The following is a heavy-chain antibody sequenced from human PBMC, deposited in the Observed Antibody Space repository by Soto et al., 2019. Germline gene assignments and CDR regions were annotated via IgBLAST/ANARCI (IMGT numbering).Heavy chain of an antibody. CDR2: ISGYNGKT. D-gene: IGHD6-19*01. J-gene: IGHJ6*02. CDR3: VREFWQSLVHYHYGMAV. V-gene: IGHV1-18*04. CDR1: GYPFSSYG. Sequence: VASVKVSCKTSGYPFSSYGISWVRQAPGQGLEWLGWISGYNGKTEYGQKVQDRLTMSTDTSTNTVYMELRNLRSDDTAAYYCVREFWQSLVHYHYGMAVWCQGTTVTVSS.